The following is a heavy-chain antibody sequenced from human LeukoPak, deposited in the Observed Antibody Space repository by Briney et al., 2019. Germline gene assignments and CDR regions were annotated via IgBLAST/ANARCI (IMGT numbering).Heavy chain of an antibody. CDR3: ARADTSGPYYYYGMDV. CDR2: IYYSGST. CDR1: GGSISSYY. V-gene: IGHV4-59*01. Sequence: PSETLSLTCTVSGGSISSYYWSWIRQPPGKGLEWIGYIYYSGSTSYNPSLKSRVTISVDTSKNQFSLKLNSVTAADTAVYYCARADTSGPYYYYGMDVWGRGTTVTVSS. D-gene: IGHD3-22*01. J-gene: IGHJ6*02.